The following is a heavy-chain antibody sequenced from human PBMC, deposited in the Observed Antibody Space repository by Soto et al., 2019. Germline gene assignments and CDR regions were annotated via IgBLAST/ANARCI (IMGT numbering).Heavy chain of an antibody. V-gene: IGHV4-59*01. D-gene: IGHD3-22*01. J-gene: IGHJ4*02. CDR1: GGSISIYY. CDR3: ARIGHYYDSLDIYYFDY. CDR2: IYYSGST. Sequence: PAETLSLTCTFSGGSISIYYWSWIRQPPGKGLEWIGYIYYSGSTNYNPSLKSRVTISVDTSKNQFSLKLSSVTAADTALYYCARIGHYYDSLDIYYFDYWGQGTMVTVSS.